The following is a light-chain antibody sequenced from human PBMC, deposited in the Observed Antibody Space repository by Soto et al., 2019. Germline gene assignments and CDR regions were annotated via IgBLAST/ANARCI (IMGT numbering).Light chain of an antibody. V-gene: IGKV3-20*01. CDR3: QQYGNAPFT. Sequence: EIVLTQSPGTLSFSPGERATLTCRASQSVSSSYLAWFQQKPGQAPRLLIYGASSRATGIPDRFNGSGSGTDFTLTISRLEPGDFAVYYCQQYGNAPFTFGPGTKVDIK. CDR1: QSVSSSY. J-gene: IGKJ3*01. CDR2: GAS.